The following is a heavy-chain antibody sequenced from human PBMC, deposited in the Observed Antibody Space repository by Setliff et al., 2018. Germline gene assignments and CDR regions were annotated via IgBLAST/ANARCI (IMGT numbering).Heavy chain of an antibody. Sequence: GESLTISCKGSGYSFTSYWIGWVRQMPGKGLEWMGIIYPGDSDTRYSPSFRGQVTISADKSISTAYLQWSSLKASDTAMYYCARLDWNDGPGAFDYWGQGTLVTVSS. D-gene: IGHD1-1*01. CDR2: IYPGDSDT. J-gene: IGHJ4*02. CDR1: GYSFTSYW. CDR3: ARLDWNDGPGAFDY. V-gene: IGHV5-51*01.